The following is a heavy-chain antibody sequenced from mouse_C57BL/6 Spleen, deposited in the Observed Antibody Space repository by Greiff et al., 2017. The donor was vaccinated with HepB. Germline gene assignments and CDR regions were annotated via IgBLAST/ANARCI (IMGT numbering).Heavy chain of an antibody. CDR1: GYTFTDYY. CDR3: ASNYVAMDY. CDR2: INPINGGT. Sequence: EVQLQQSGPELVKPGASVKISCKASGYTFTDYYMNWVKQSHGKSLEWIGDINPINGGTSYNQKFKGKATLTVDKSSSTAYMELRSLTSEDSAVYYCASNYVAMDYWGQGTSVTVSS. D-gene: IGHD2-1*01. J-gene: IGHJ4*01. V-gene: IGHV1-26*01.